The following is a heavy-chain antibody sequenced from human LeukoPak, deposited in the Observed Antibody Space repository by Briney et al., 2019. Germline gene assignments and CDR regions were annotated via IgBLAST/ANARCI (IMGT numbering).Heavy chain of an antibody. CDR1: GGSFSSYY. Sequence: PSETLSLTCAVYGGSFSSYYWSWIRQPPGKGLEWIGYIYYSGSTNYNPSLKSRVTISVDTSKNQFSLKLSSVTAADTAVYYCARWNGRDYVWGSYRSHDAFNIWGQGTMVTVSS. V-gene: IGHV4-59*12. J-gene: IGHJ3*02. D-gene: IGHD3-16*02. CDR3: ARWNGRDYVWGSYRSHDAFNI. CDR2: IYYSGST.